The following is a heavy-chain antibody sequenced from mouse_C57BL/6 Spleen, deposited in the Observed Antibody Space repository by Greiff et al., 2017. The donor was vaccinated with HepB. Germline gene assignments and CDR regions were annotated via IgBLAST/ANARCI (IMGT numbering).Heavy chain of an antibody. D-gene: IGHD2-2*01. CDR3: AVFMVTTGERYFDV. Sequence: VKLMESGAELVKPGASVKMSCKASGYTFTTYPIEWMKQNHGKSLEWIGNFHPYNDDTKYNEKFKGKATLTVEKSSSTVYLELSRLTSDDSAVYYCAVFMVTTGERYFDVWGTGTTVTVSS. CDR1: GYTFTTYP. CDR2: FHPYNDDT. V-gene: IGHV1-47*01. J-gene: IGHJ1*03.